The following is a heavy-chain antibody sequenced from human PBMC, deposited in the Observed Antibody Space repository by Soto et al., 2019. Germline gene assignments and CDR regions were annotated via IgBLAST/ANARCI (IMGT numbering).Heavy chain of an antibody. CDR3: ARDLWGYCGTDCYPLDV. CDR1: CGSISGYY. J-gene: IGHJ6*02. Sequence: SETLSLTCTVSCGSISGYYWSWIRQPPGKGLEWIGYMYNTGSTVYNPSFKSRVTISVDTSKNQFSLKLNSVTAADTAVYYCARDLWGYCGTDCYPLDVWGQGTTVTVS. V-gene: IGHV4-59*01. CDR2: MYNTGST. D-gene: IGHD2-21*02.